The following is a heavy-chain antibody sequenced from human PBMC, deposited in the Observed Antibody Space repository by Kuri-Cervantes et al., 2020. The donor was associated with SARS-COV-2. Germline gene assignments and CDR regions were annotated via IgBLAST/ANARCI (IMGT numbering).Heavy chain of an antibody. CDR3: ARTYKSSSSSGYYGMDV. CDR2: IKHSGST. J-gene: IGHJ6*02. CDR1: GGSFSGYY. D-gene: IGHD6-6*01. V-gene: IGHV4-34*01. Sequence: GSLRLSCAVYGGSFSGYYWTWIRQPPGKGLEWIGEIKHSGSTNYNPSLKSRVTISVDTSKNQFSLNLKSVTAADTAVYYCARTYKSSSSSGYYGMDVWGQGTTVTVSS.